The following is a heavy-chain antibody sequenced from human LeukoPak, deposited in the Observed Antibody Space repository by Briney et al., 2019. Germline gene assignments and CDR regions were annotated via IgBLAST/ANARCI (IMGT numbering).Heavy chain of an antibody. CDR3: AKRGYYYDSSGYYSRTYFDY. D-gene: IGHD3-22*01. V-gene: IGHV3-30*18. CDR1: GFTFSSYG. Sequence: PGGSLRLSCVVSGFTFSSYGMHWVRQAPGKGLEWVAVISYDGSNKYYAYSVKGRFNISRDNSKNTLYLQMNSLRAEDTAVYYCAKRGYYYDSSGYYSRTYFDYWGQGTLVIVSS. J-gene: IGHJ4*02. CDR2: ISYDGSNK.